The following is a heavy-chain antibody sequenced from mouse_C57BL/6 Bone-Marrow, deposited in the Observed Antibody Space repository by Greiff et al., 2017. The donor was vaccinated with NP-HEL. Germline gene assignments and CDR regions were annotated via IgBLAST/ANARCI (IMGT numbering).Heavy chain of an antibody. V-gene: IGHV5-12*01. J-gene: IGHJ3*01. CDR1: GFTFSDYY. CDR2: ISNGGGST. CDR3: ARFAY. Sequence: EVKLMESGGGLVQPGGSLKLSCAASGFTFSDYYMYWVRQTPEKRLEWVAYISNGGGSTYYPDTVKGRFTISRDNAKNTLYLQMSRLKSEDTAMYYCARFAYWGQGTLVTVSA.